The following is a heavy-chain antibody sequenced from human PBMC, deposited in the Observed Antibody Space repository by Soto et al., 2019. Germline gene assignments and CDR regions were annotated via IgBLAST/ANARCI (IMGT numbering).Heavy chain of an antibody. D-gene: IGHD3-10*01. CDR1: GGSISSGDYY. V-gene: IGHV4-30-4*01. Sequence: SETLSLTCTVSGGSISSGDYYWSWIRQPPGKGLEWIGYIYYSGSTYYNPSLKSRVTISVDRSKNQFSLKLSSVTAADTAVYYCARALLYGSGSYRHYYGMDVWGQGTTVTVSS. CDR2: IYYSGST. CDR3: ARALLYGSGSYRHYYGMDV. J-gene: IGHJ6*02.